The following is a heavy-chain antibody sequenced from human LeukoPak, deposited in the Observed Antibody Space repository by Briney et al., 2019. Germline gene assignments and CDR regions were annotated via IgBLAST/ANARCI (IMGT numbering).Heavy chain of an antibody. CDR2: IYYSGST. CDR1: GGSISNKY. CDR3: ARDWGVGGRPGYMDV. Sequence: SETLSLTCTVSGGSISNKYRSWIRQPPGKGLGWIGYIYYSGSTNYNPSLKSRVTILVDPSKNQFSLRLSSVTAADTAVYFCARDWGVGGRPGYMDVWGKGTTVTVSS. V-gene: IGHV4-59*01. J-gene: IGHJ6*03. D-gene: IGHD6-6*01.